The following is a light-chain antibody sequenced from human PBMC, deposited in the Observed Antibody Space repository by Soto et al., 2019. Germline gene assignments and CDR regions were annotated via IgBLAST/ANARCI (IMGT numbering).Light chain of an antibody. CDR3: QQYNRWPFT. J-gene: IGKJ3*01. CDR1: QSVISN. CDR2: GAS. Sequence: MVMTQSPVTLSVSPGESATLSCRASQSVISNLAWYQQKPGQPPRLLIYGASTRASGIPDRFSGSGSGTEFTLTISSLQAGDFAVYYCQQYNRWPFTFGPGTKVDNK. V-gene: IGKV3-15*01.